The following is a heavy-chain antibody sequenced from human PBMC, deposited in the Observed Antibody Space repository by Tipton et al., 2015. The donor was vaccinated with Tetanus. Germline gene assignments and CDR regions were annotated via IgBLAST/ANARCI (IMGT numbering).Heavy chain of an antibody. J-gene: IGHJ4*02. CDR3: ARAVRFYYDSSTYYQYYFDS. Sequence: TLSLTCTVSGGSINNYYWSWIRQPPGKGLEWIGYIYESGTTHYNPSLKSRVTLSLDMSKNHVSLNLTSVTAADTAVYYCARAVRFYYDSSTYYQYYFDSWGQGTLVTVSS. CDR1: GGSINNYY. D-gene: IGHD3-22*01. V-gene: IGHV4-59*12. CDR2: IYESGTT.